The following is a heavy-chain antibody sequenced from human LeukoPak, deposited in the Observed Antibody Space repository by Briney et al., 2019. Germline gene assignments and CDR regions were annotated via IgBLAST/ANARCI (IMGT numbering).Heavy chain of an antibody. CDR2: INSDGSST. CDR1: GFTFSSYW. J-gene: IGHJ6*02. V-gene: IGHV3-74*01. CDR3: ARDLHYGMDV. Sequence: HPGGSLRLSCAASGFTFSSYWMHWVRQAPGKGLVWASRINSDGSSTSYADSVKGRFTISRDNAKNTLYLQMNSLRAEDTAVYYCARDLHYGMDVWGQGTTVTVSS.